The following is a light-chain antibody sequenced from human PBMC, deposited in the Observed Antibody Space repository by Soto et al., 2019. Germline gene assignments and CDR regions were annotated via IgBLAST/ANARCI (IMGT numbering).Light chain of an antibody. V-gene: IGLV1-40*01. CDR2: GNT. J-gene: IGLJ2*01. Sequence: QSVLTQPPSVSGAPGQRVTISCTGSRSNIGATYGVHWYRQLPGKAPKLLIYGNTNRPSGVPDRFSGSKSGTSASLAITGLQAEDEADYYCQSYESSRSVSVFGGGTKLTVL. CDR3: QSYESSRSVSV. CDR1: RSNIGATYG.